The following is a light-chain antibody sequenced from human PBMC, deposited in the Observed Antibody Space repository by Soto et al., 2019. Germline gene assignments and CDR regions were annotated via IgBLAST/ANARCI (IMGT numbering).Light chain of an antibody. J-gene: IGLJ1*01. Sequence: QSVLTQPASVSGSPGQSITISCTGSSSDIGAYNYVSWFQQYPGKAHKLIISEVSNRPSGVSNRFSGSKSGTAASLTISGLQTEYVADYGDHPALTAFTNGLATGPNVAGL. V-gene: IGLV2-14*01. CDR3: HPALTAFTNG. CDR1: SSDIGAYNY. CDR2: EVS.